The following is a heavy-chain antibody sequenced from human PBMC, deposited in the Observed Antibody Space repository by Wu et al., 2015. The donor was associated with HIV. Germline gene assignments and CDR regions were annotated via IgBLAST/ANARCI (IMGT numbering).Heavy chain of an antibody. Sequence: QVQLVQSGAEVKKPGASVKVSCQASRYTFNGFYIHWVRQAPGQGLEWMGWMNPKNGDMRSAQKFQGRVTMTRDTSITTAFMELSRLKSDDSAMYFCARAEPDFGWELHNAFDMWGQGTMITVSS. J-gene: IGHJ3*02. CDR2: MNPKNGDM. V-gene: IGHV1-2*02. CDR1: RYTFNGFY. CDR3: ARAEPDFGWELHNAFDM. D-gene: IGHD1-26*01.